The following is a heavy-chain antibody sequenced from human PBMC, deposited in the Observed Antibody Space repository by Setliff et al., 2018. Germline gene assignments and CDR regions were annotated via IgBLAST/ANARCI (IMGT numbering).Heavy chain of an antibody. D-gene: IGHD1-26*01. CDR1: GFTFSNYA. V-gene: IGHV3-23*01. CDR2: IRGRGGST. J-gene: IGHJ3*02. Sequence: ETLSLSCAASGFTFSNYAMNWVRQAPGQGLEWVSGIRGRGGSTYYIDSVRGRFTVSRDNSKNTLYLQMNSLRGEDTAVYYCAKDRGIVGAPDALDIWGQGTMVTVSS. CDR3: AKDRGIVGAPDALDI.